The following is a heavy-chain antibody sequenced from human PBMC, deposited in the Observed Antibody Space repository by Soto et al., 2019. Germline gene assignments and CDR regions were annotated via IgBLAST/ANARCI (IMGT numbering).Heavy chain of an antibody. CDR2: IYYSGST. V-gene: IGHV4-39*01. Sequence: QLQLQESGPGLVKPSETLSLTCTVSGGSISGSSYYWGWIRQPPGKGLEWIGNIYYSGSTYYNPSLKSRVTISVDTSKNKFSLKLSSVTAADTAVYYCMLGSGWKDFDYWGQGTLVTVSS. J-gene: IGHJ4*02. CDR3: MLGSGWKDFDY. CDR1: GGSISGSSYY. D-gene: IGHD3-22*01.